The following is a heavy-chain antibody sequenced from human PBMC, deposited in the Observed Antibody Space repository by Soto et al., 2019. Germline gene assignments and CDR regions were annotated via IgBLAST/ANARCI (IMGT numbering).Heavy chain of an antibody. D-gene: IGHD6-13*01. CDR2: INAGNGNT. CDR1: GYTFTSYA. Sequence: ASVKVSCKASGYTFTSYAMHWVRQAPGQRLEWMGWINAGNGNTKYSQKFQGRVTITRDTSASTAYMELSSLRSEDTAVYYCARTIAAAGRTDRYWYFDLWGRGTLVTVSS. V-gene: IGHV1-3*01. CDR3: ARTIAAAGRTDRYWYFDL. J-gene: IGHJ2*01.